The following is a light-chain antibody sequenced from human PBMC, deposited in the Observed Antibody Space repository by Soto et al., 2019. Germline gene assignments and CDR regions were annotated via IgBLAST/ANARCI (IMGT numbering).Light chain of an antibody. J-gene: IGKJ4*01. CDR1: QSVSSC. CDR2: DAS. CDR3: QQRSNWPLT. Sequence: EIVLTQSPATLSLSPGERATLSCSASQSVSSCLAWYQQKPGQAPRLLIYDASNRATGITARFSGSGSGTDFALTISSLETEDFAVYYFQQRSNWPLTFGGGTKVEIK. V-gene: IGKV3-11*01.